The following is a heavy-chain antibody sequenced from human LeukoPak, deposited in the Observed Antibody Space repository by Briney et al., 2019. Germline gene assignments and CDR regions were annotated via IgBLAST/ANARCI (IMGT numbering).Heavy chain of an antibody. CDR1: GYTFTGYY. D-gene: IGHD6-19*01. J-gene: IGHJ6*03. CDR2: INPNGGDT. Sequence: GASEKVSCKASGYTFTGYYIHWVRQAPGQGLEWMGWINPNGGDTNYAQKLQGRVTMTTDTSTSTAYMELRSLRSDDTAVYYCARERISGWYTHYYYYYYMDVWGKGTTVTISS. CDR3: ARERISGWYTHYYYYYYMDV. V-gene: IGHV1-2*02.